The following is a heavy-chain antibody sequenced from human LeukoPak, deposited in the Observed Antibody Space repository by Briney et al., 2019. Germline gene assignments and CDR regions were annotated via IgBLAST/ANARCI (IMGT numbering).Heavy chain of an antibody. V-gene: IGHV4-59*01. CDR2: IYYSGST. D-gene: IGHD3-9*01. CDR1: GGSISSYY. CDR3: ARAGNDILTGYYTPDY. Sequence: SETLSLTCTVSGGSISSYYWSWIRQPPGKELEWIGYIYYSGSTNYNPSLKSRVTISVDTSKNQFSLKLSSVTAADTAVYYCARAGNDILTGYYTPDYWGQGTLVTVSS. J-gene: IGHJ4*02.